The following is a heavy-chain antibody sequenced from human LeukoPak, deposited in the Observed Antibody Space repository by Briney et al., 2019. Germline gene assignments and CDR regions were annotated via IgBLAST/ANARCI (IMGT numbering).Heavy chain of an antibody. Sequence: SETLSLTCTVSGGSISSYYGSWIRQPPGKGLEWIGYIYYSGSTNYNRSLNSRVTISVYTSKNQFSLRLSSVTAADTAVYYCGRSLSSAWYYFAYWSQGTLVTVSS. CDR2: IYYSGST. D-gene: IGHD6-19*01. CDR1: GGSISSYY. CDR3: GRSLSSAWYYFAY. V-gene: IGHV4-59*01. J-gene: IGHJ4*02.